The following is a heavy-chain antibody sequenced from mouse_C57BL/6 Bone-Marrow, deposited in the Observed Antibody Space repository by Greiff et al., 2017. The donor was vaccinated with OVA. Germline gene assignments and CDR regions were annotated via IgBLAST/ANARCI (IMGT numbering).Heavy chain of an antibody. J-gene: IGHJ2*01. Sequence: QVQLQQSGAELARPGASVKLSCKASGYTFTSYGISWVKQRTGQGLEWIGEIYPRSGNTYYNEKFKGKATLTADKSSSTAYMELRSLTSEDSAVYFCASPSSYYGSLYWGQGTTLTVSS. CDR2: IYPRSGNT. V-gene: IGHV1-81*01. D-gene: IGHD1-1*01. CDR1: GYTFTSYG. CDR3: ASPSSYYGSLY.